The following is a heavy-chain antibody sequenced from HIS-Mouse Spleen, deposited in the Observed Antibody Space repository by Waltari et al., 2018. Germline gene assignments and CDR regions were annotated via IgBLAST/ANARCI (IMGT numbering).Heavy chain of an antibody. CDR3: ARGLKTVTDFDY. CDR2: IYYSGGT. D-gene: IGHD4-4*01. J-gene: IGHJ4*02. CDR1: GGSISSSSYY. V-gene: IGHV4-39*07. Sequence: QLQLQESGPGLVKPSETLSLTCTVSGGSISSSSYYWGWIRQPPGKGLEWIGSIYYSGGTYYNPSLKSRVTISVDTSKNQFSRKLSSVTAADTAVYYCARGLKTVTDFDYWGQGTLVTVSS.